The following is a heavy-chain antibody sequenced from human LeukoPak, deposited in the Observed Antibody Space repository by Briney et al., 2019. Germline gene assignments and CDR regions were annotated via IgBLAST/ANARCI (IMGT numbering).Heavy chain of an antibody. CDR2: IRSKAYGGTT. Sequence: GGSLRLSCTASGFTFGDYAMSWFRQAPGKGLEWVGFIRSKAYGGTTEYAASVKGRLTISRDDSKSIAYLQMNSLKTEDTAVYYCTRDNVVVAVDSYGYPDYWGQGTLVTVSS. D-gene: IGHD5-18*01. CDR1: GFTFGDYA. CDR3: TRDNVVVAVDSYGYPDY. V-gene: IGHV3-49*03. J-gene: IGHJ4*02.